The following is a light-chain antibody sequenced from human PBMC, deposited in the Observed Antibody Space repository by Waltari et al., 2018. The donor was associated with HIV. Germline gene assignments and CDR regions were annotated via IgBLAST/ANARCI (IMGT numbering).Light chain of an antibody. Sequence: QSVLTQAPSASGTPGQRVTISCSGTNSHIGSNFVYWYQQVPGGAPKLLIYRNNQRPSGVPDRFSGSKSVTSASLAISGLRSEDEADYYCAAWDDSLSGLVFGVRTKLTVL. V-gene: IGLV1-47*01. J-gene: IGLJ2*01. CDR1: NSHIGSNF. CDR2: RNN. CDR3: AAWDDSLSGLV.